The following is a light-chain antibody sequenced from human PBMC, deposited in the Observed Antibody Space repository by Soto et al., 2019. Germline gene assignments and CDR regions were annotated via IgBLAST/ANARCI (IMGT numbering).Light chain of an antibody. CDR3: QQVNSYPLT. CDR2: ATS. Sequence: IQLTQSPSFLSASVGDRVTITCRASQDIANYLAWYQQKPGKAPKFLIYATSTFQSGVPSRFSGGGSGTGFTLTISSLRPEDFATYYCQQVNSYPLTFGGGTKVDIK. J-gene: IGKJ4*01. CDR1: QDIANY. V-gene: IGKV1-9*01.